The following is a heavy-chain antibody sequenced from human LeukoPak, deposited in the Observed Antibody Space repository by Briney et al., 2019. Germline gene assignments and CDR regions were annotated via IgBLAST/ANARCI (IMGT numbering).Heavy chain of an antibody. V-gene: IGHV1-69*13. J-gene: IGHJ6*03. CDR3: ARASDGYSSGWESYYYMDV. CDR1: GGTFSSYA. CDR2: IIPIFGTA. D-gene: IGHD6-19*01. Sequence: ASVKVSCKASGGTFSSYAISWVRQAPGQGLEWMEGIIPIFGTANYAQKFQGRVTITADESTSTAYMELSSLRSEDTAMYYCARASDGYSSGWESYYYMDVWGKGTTVTVSS.